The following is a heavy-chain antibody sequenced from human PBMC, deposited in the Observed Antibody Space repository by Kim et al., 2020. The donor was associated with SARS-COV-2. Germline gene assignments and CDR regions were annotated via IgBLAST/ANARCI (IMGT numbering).Heavy chain of an antibody. CDR3: ARGEGLPHDFWSGWPPPFDY. V-gene: IGHV3-53*01. CDR2: IYSGGST. Sequence: GGSLRLSCAASGFTVSSNYMSWVRQAPGKGLEWVSVIYSGGSTYYADSVKGRFTISRDNSKNTLYLQMNSLRAEDTAVYYCARGEGLPHDFWSGWPPPFDYWGQGTLVTVSS. J-gene: IGHJ4*02. CDR1: GFTVSSNY. D-gene: IGHD3-3*01.